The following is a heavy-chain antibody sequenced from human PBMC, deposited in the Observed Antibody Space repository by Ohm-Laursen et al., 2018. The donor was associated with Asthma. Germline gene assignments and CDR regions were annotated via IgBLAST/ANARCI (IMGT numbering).Heavy chain of an antibody. V-gene: IGHV4-39*07. CDR3: ARSHAVTTERYFDY. CDR2: IYYSGST. D-gene: IGHD4-17*01. Sequence: SDTLSLTCTVSGGSISSSSYYWGWIRQPPGKGLEWIGSIYYSGSTYYNPSLKSRVTISVDTSKNQFSLKLSSVTAADTAVYYCARSHAVTTERYFDYWGQGTLVTVSS. CDR1: GGSISSSSYY. J-gene: IGHJ4*02.